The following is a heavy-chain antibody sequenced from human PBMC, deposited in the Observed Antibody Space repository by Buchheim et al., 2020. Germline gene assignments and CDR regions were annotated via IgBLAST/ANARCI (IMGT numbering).Heavy chain of an antibody. CDR2: MNPNSGNT. V-gene: IGHV1-8*02. Sequence: QVQLVQSGAEVKKPGSSVKVSCKASGGTFSSYAISWVRQAPGQGLEWMGWMNPNSGNTGYAQKFQGRVTMTRNTSISTAYMELSSLRSEDTAVYYCARVAPYSSSWCDGGKTGFDPWGQGTL. CDR1: GGTFSSYA. J-gene: IGHJ5*02. CDR3: ARVAPYSSSWCDGGKTGFDP. D-gene: IGHD6-13*01.